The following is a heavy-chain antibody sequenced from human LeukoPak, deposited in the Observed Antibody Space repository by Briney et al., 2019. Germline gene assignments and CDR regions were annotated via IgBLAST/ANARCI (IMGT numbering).Heavy chain of an antibody. J-gene: IGHJ3*02. CDR3: ARLIVGATTKYAFDI. V-gene: IGHV1-18*01. Sequence: ASVKVSCKASGYTFTSYGISWVRQAPGQGLEWMGWISAYNGNTNYAQKLQGRVTMTTDTSTSTAYMELRSLRSDDTAVYYCARLIVGATTKYAFDIWGQGTMVTVSS. D-gene: IGHD1-26*01. CDR2: ISAYNGNT. CDR1: GYTFTSYG.